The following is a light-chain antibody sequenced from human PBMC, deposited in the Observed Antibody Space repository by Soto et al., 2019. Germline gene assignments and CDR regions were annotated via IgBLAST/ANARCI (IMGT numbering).Light chain of an antibody. CDR1: QGIGNY. Sequence: DIQMTQSPSSLSASVGDRVTITCRASQGIGNYLAWYQQKPGKGPKLLIYAASTLQSGVPSRFSGSGSGTAFTRTIASLQPEDIATYYCQEYSRAPRTFGQGTTVDIQ. CDR2: AAS. V-gene: IGKV1-27*01. J-gene: IGKJ1*01. CDR3: QEYSRAPRT.